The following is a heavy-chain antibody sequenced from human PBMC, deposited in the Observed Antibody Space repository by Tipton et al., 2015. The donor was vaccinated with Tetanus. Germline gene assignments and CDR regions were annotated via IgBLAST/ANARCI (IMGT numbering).Heavy chain of an antibody. Sequence: TLSLTCIVSDVSISSSRYYWGWVRQPPGKGLEWIGTIHYGGSTYYNPSFNSRVTISVDASKNQFSLQLTSVTAADTAVYYCARHDGTVSLNWFDPWGQGTLVTVSS. CDR2: IHYGGST. CDR3: ARHDGTVSLNWFDP. V-gene: IGHV4-39*01. D-gene: IGHD1-1*01. CDR1: DVSISSSRYY. J-gene: IGHJ5*02.